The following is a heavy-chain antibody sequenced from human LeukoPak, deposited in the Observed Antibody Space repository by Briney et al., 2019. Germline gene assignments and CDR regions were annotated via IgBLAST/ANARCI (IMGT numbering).Heavy chain of an antibody. Sequence: GGSLRLSCAASGFTFSGHGMHWVRQTPGKGLEWVAVIWYDGSNKYYADSVKGRFTISRDNSKNTLYLQMNSLRAEDTAVYYCARQRSSGWSQDFWGQGTLVTVSP. D-gene: IGHD6-19*01. CDR1: GFTFSGHG. V-gene: IGHV3-33*01. J-gene: IGHJ4*02. CDR3: ARQRSSGWSQDF. CDR2: IWYDGSNK.